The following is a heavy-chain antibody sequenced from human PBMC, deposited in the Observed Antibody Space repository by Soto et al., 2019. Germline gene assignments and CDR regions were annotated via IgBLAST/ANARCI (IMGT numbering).Heavy chain of an antibody. V-gene: IGHV4-59*01. Sequence: SETLSLTCSVSGGSIRRYYWSWIRQPPGKGLKWIGYAYYSGDTGYNPPLQSRVTMAVDTPKNQVSLKLTSVTAADTDVYYCARDRSTYGGGGTGEVKENWFDPWGQGALVTVSA. CDR1: GGSIRRYY. D-gene: IGHD2-8*01. J-gene: IGHJ5*02. CDR3: ARDRSTYGGGGTGEVKENWFDP. CDR2: AYYSGDT.